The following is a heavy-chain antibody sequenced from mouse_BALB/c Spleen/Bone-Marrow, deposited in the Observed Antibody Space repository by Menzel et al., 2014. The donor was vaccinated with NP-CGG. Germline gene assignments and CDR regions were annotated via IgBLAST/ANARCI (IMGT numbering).Heavy chain of an antibody. V-gene: IGHV1S81*02. Sequence: VQVVESGAELVKPGASVKLSCKASGYTFXSYWMHWVKQRPGQGLEWIGEINPSNGRTNYNEKFKSKATLTVDKSSSTAYMQLSSLTSEDSAVYYCASYYGNYAYWGQGALVTVSA. J-gene: IGHJ3*01. CDR2: INPSNGRT. CDR1: GYTFXSYW. D-gene: IGHD2-1*01. CDR3: ASYYGNYAY.